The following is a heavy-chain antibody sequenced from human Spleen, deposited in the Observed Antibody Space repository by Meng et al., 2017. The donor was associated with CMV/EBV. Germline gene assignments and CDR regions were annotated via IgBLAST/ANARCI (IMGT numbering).Heavy chain of an antibody. D-gene: IGHD1-26*01. CDR2: IFWNDRK. CDR3: AHKRWELLDY. V-gene: IGHV2-5*01. CDR1: GLSHTTSGGG. Sequence: LTCTYSGLSHTTSGGGSGWTRQTPGKSLGWIAIIFWNDRKRYSPSLKSRLTITKDTSKNHVVLTMTNMDPVDTATYYCAHKRWELLDYWGQGTLVTVSS. J-gene: IGHJ4*02.